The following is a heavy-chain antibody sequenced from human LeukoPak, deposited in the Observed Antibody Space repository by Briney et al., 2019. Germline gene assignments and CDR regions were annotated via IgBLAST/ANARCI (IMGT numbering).Heavy chain of an antibody. CDR2: IYYSGST. J-gene: IGHJ4*02. V-gene: IGHV4-39*01. CDR1: SYX. D-gene: IGHD6-19*01. Sequence: SYXWGWLRQPPGKGLXGIGSIYYSGSTYYNPSLKSRVTISVDTSKNQFSLKLSSVTAADTAVYYCARQGIAVAGIEGNYFDYWGQGTLVTVSS. CDR3: ARQGIAVAGIEGNYFDY.